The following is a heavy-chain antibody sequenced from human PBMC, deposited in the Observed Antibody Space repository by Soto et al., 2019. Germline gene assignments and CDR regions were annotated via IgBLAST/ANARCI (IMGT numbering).Heavy chain of an antibody. CDR3: ARTPIVVVVAATGTN. J-gene: IGHJ4*02. Sequence: SETLSLTCTVSGCSISSSSYYWGWIRQPPGKGLEWIGSIYYSGSTYYNPSLKSRVTISVDTSKNQFSLKLSSVTAADTAVYYCARTPIVVVVAATGTNWGQGTLVTVSS. V-gene: IGHV4-39*01. CDR2: IYYSGST. CDR1: GCSISSSSYY. D-gene: IGHD2-15*01.